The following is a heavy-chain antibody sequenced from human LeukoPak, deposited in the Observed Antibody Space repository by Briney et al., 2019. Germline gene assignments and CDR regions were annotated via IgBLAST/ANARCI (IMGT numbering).Heavy chain of an antibody. CDR1: GFTFSSYG. CDR2: ISYDGSNK. Sequence: GRSLRLSCAASGFTFSSYGMHWVRQAPGKGLEWVAVISYDGSNKYYADSVKGRFTISRDNSKNTLYLQMNSLRAEDTAVYYCAKGRSRRYDFWSGYHHDAFDIWGQGTMVTVSS. D-gene: IGHD3-3*01. J-gene: IGHJ3*02. CDR3: AKGRSRRYDFWSGYHHDAFDI. V-gene: IGHV3-30*18.